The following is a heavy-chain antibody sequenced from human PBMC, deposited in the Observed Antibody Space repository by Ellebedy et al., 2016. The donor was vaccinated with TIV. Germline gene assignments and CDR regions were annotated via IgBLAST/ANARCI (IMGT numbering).Heavy chain of an antibody. CDR2: IKSKTDGGTT. CDR3: TTDHVLGITIFAYGMDV. J-gene: IGHJ6*02. V-gene: IGHV3-15*07. Sequence: GGSLRLXXAASGFTFSNAWMNWVRQAPGKGLEWVGRIKSKTDGGTTDYAAPVKGRFTISRDDSKNTLYLQMNSLKTEDTAVYYCTTDHVLGITIFAYGMDVWGQGTTVTVSS. D-gene: IGHD3-3*01. CDR1: GFTFSNAW.